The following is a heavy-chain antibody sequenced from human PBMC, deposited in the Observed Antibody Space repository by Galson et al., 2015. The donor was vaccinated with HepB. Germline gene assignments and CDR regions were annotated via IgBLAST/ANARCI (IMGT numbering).Heavy chain of an antibody. D-gene: IGHD3-22*01. CDR3: ARDLAGRDYYDSSGYSFYGMDV. CDR1: GFTVSSNY. J-gene: IGHJ6*02. Sequence: SLRLSCAASGFTVSSNYMSWVRQAPGKGLEWVSVIYSGGSTYYADSVKGRFTISRDNSKNTLYLQMNSLRAEDTAVYYCARDLAGRDYYDSSGYSFYGMDVWGQGTTVTVSS. V-gene: IGHV3-66*02. CDR2: IYSGGST.